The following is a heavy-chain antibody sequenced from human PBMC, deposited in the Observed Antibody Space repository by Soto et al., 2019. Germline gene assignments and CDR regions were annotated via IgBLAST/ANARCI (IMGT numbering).Heavy chain of an antibody. D-gene: IGHD2-2*01. J-gene: IGHJ6*02. CDR3: ARSQGSSPSFEIYYYYYYGMDV. V-gene: IGHV1-69*01. CDR2: IIPIPGTA. CDR1: GGTFGSYA. Sequence: QVQLVQSGAAVKKPGSSVKVACKASGGTFGSYAISWVRQAPGQGLEWMGGIIPIPGTANYAQKFQGRVTIVADASTSTAYMELSSLRSEDTAVYYCARSQGSSPSFEIYYYYYYGMDVWGQGTTVSVSS.